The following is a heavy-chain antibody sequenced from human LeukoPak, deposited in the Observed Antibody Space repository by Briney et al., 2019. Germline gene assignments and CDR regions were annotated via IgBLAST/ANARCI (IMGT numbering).Heavy chain of an antibody. V-gene: IGHV4-61*02. CDR2: IYTSGST. Sequence: PSETLSLTCTVSGGSISSGSYYWSWIRQPAGKGLEWIGRIYTSGSTNYNPSLKSRVTISVDTSKNQFSLKLSSVTAADTAVYYCARARNIVVVVAAISGGFGTRKNWFDPWGQGTLVTVSS. CDR1: GGSISSGSYY. J-gene: IGHJ5*02. D-gene: IGHD2-15*01. CDR3: ARARNIVVVVAAISGGFGTRKNWFDP.